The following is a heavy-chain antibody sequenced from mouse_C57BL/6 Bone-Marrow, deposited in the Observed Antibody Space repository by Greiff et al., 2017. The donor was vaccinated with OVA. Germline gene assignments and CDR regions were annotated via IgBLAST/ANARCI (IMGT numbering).Heavy chain of an antibody. CDR1: GYTFTSYW. V-gene: IGHV1-50*01. CDR3: ARRYSNPFDY. D-gene: IGHD2-5*01. CDR2: IDPSDSYT. Sequence: VQLQQPGAELVKPGASVKLSCKASGYTFTSYWMQWVKQRPGQGLEWIGEIDPSDSYTNYNQKFKGKATLTVDTSSSTAYMQLSSLTSEDSAVYYCARRYSNPFDYWGQGTTLTVSS. J-gene: IGHJ2*01.